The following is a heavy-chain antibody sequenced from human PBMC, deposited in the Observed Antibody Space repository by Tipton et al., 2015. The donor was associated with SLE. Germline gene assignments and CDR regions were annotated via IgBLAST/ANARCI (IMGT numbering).Heavy chain of an antibody. D-gene: IGHD1-26*01. J-gene: IGHJ4*02. CDR3: ARDYGVSGSPRMFDD. Sequence: QLVQSGAEVMKPGASVTVSCKTSGYTFTSYYIHWVRQAPGQGLEWMGMINPSSGSTTYAQKVQGRVTMTRDTSTSTVYMELSSLRSEDTAVFYCARDYGVSGSPRMFDDWGQGTLGTVSS. V-gene: IGHV1-46*01. CDR1: GYTFTSYY. CDR2: INPSSGST.